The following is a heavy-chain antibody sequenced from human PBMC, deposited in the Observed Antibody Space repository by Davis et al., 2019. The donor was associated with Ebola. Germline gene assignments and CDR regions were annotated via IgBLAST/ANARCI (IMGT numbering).Heavy chain of an antibody. D-gene: IGHD1-7*01. Sequence: GESLKISCAASGFTFSSYAMSWVRQAPGKGLEWVPAISGSGGSTYYADSVKGRFTISRDNSKNTLYLQMNSLRAEDTAVYYCASITGTTGFDYWGQGTLVTVSS. CDR1: GFTFSSYA. CDR3: ASITGTTGFDY. V-gene: IGHV3-23*01. J-gene: IGHJ4*02. CDR2: ISGSGGST.